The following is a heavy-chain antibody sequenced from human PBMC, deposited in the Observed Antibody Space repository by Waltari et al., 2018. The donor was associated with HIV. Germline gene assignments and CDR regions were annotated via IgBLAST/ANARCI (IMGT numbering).Heavy chain of an antibody. CDR3: ARDGDIVVVPAAPPWFDP. J-gene: IGHJ5*02. CDR2: IYTSGST. D-gene: IGHD2-2*01. CDR1: GGSIRSYY. V-gene: IGHV4-4*07. Sequence: QVQLQESGPGLVKPSETLSLTCTVSGGSIRSYYWSWIRQPGATGLEWIGRIYTSGSTNYNPSLKSRVTMSVDTSKNQFSLKLSSVTAADTAVYYCARDGDIVVVPAAPPWFDPWGQGTLVTVSS.